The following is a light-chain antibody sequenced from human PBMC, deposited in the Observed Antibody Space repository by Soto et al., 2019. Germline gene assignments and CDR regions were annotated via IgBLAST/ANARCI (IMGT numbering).Light chain of an antibody. CDR2: EVT. Sequence: QSVLTQPPSASGSPGQSVTISCTGTSSDIGGYKYVSWYQQYPGKAPKLMIYEVTKRPSGVPDRFSGSKSGNTASLTVSGLQAEDEADYYCSSYAGSNRMFGGGTKVTVL. V-gene: IGLV2-8*01. CDR1: SSDIGGYKY. J-gene: IGLJ3*02. CDR3: SSYAGSNRM.